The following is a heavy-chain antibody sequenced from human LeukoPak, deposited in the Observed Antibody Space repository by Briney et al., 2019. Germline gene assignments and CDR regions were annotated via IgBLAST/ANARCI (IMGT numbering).Heavy chain of an antibody. D-gene: IGHD5-18*01. Sequence: ASVKVSCKASGYTLTSYYMHWVRQAPGQGLEWRGIINPSGGSTSYAQKFQGRVTMTRDTSTSTVYMELSSLRSEDTAVCYCARVYGGYSYGGWFDPWGRGTLVTVSS. J-gene: IGHJ5*02. V-gene: IGHV1-46*01. CDR3: ARVYGGYSYGGWFDP. CDR2: INPSGGST. CDR1: GYTLTSYY.